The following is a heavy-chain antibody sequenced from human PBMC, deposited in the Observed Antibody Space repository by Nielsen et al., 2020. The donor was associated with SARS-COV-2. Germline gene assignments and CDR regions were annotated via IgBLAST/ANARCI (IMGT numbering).Heavy chain of an antibody. V-gene: IGHV3-30*04. CDR3: ARDYGGNLGFWGRYGMDV. J-gene: IGHJ6*02. Sequence: GGSLRLSCATSGFTFNTYAMHWVRQAPGKGLEWVAIISYDGSTIYNADSVKDRFTISRDNSKNTLYLQMNSLRAEDTALYHCARDYGGNLGFWGRYGMDVWGQGTTVTVSS. CDR1: GFTFNTYA. D-gene: IGHD4-23*01. CDR2: ISYDGSTI.